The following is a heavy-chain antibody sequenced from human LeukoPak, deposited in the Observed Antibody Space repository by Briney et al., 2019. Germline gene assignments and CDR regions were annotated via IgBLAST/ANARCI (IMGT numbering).Heavy chain of an antibody. Sequence: PGGSLRLSCAASGFTFSDYYMSWIRHAPGKGREWGSYISRSGSTIYYAASVKGRFTISRDHAKNSLYLQMNSLRAEDTAVYYCARNTLIRYGMDVWGQGTTVTVSS. D-gene: IGHD2-2*02. V-gene: IGHV3-11*01. CDR2: ISRSGSTI. J-gene: IGHJ6*02. CDR1: GFTFSDYY. CDR3: ARNTLIRYGMDV.